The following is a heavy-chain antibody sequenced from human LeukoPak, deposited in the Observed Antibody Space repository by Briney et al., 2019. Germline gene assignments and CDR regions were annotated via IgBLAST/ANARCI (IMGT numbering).Heavy chain of an antibody. Sequence: SETLSLTCTVSGGSVRSGGYCFNWNRQHPGEGLEWIGFIYDSGNAYYNPSYNPSLKSRVTISVDTSENQFSLKLSSVTAADTAVYYCARIMLSWREFDCWGQGTLVTVSS. V-gene: IGHV4-31*03. D-gene: IGHD1-26*01. CDR3: ARIMLSWREFDC. J-gene: IGHJ4*02. CDR2: IYDSGNA. CDR1: GGSVRSGGYC.